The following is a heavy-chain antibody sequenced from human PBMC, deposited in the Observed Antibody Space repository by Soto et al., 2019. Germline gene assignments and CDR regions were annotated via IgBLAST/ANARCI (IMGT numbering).Heavy chain of an antibody. CDR3: AXXXXXXXXXXXXXPNGNNGVWPXTIEYXXYGXXV. Sequence: PSETLSLTCTVSGGSVSSGSYYWSWIRQPPGKGLEWIGYIYYSGSTNYNPSLKSRVTISVDTSKNQFSLKLSSVTAADSAVYSCAXXXXXXXXXXXXXPNGNNGVWPXTIEYXXYGXXVXXQGTXVTXS. D-gene: IGHD4-17*01. CDR1: GGSVSSGSYY. V-gene: IGHV4-61*01. J-gene: IGHJ6*02. CDR2: IYYSGST.